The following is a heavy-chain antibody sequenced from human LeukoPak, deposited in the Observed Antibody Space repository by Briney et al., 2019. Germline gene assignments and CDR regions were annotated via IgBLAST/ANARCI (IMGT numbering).Heavy chain of an antibody. CDR3: AKRYYYGSGPFDY. V-gene: IGHV6-1*01. CDR1: GDSVSSSSAA. D-gene: IGHD3-10*01. Sequence: SQTLSLTCAISGDSVSSSSAAWNWIRQSPWRGLEWLGRTYYRSRWYNDFAVSVQSRISINPDTSKNQFSLQLNAVTPDDTAVYYCAKRYYYGSGPFDYWRQRTLVTVSS. J-gene: IGHJ4*02. CDR2: TYYRSRWYN.